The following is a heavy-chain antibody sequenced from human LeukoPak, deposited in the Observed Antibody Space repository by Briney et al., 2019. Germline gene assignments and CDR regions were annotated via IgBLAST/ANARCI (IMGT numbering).Heavy chain of an antibody. CDR2: IYYSGST. Sequence: SETLSLTCTVSGGSIRSSYWSWIRQPPGKGLEWIGYIYYSGSTNYNPSLKSRVTISVDTSKIHFSLKLSSVTAADTAIYYCAGPGGDSSGYYSPFWYFGLWGRGTLVTVSS. CDR3: AGPGGDSSGYYSPFWYFGL. D-gene: IGHD3-22*01. CDR1: GGSIRSSY. V-gene: IGHV4-59*08. J-gene: IGHJ2*01.